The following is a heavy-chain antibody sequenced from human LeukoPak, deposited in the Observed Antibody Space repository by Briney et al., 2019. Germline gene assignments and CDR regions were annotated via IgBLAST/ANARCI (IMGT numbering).Heavy chain of an antibody. CDR1: GGTFSSYT. CDR3: ARGSLITYYYYMDV. CDR2: IIPIPGIA. J-gene: IGHJ6*03. D-gene: IGHD5-24*01. V-gene: IGHV1-69*02. Sequence: VASVKVSCKASGGTFSSYTISWVRQAPGQGLEWMGRIIPIPGIANYAQKFQGRVTITADKSTSTAYMELSSLRSEDTAVYYCARGSLITYYYYMDVWGKGTTVTVSS.